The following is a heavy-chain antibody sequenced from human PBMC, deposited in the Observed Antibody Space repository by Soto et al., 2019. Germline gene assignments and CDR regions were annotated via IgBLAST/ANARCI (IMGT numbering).Heavy chain of an antibody. V-gene: IGHV1-18*01. CDR1: GYTFTSYG. D-gene: IGHD3-22*01. CDR2: ISAYNGNT. CDR3: ARAGYYYDSSGYYYQYYFDY. J-gene: IGHJ4*02. Sequence: ASVKVSCKASGYTFTSYGVSWVRQAPGQGLEWMGWISAYNGNTNYAQKLQGRVTMTTDTSTSTAYMELRSLRSDDTAVYYCARAGYYYDSSGYYYQYYFDYWGQGTLVTVSS.